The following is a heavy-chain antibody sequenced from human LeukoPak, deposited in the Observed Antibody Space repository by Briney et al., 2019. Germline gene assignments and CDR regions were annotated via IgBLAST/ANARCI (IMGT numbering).Heavy chain of an antibody. D-gene: IGHD6-13*01. J-gene: IGHJ3*02. Sequence: PGGSLRLSCAASGFTFSTYWMHWVRQAPGKGLVWVSHINSDGSTSNYADSVRGRFTIFRDNAKNTLYLQMNSLTAEDTAVYYCARVRGRGQQQLVQIGAFDIWGQGTMVTVSS. CDR3: ARVRGRGQQQLVQIGAFDI. CDR1: GFTFSTYW. V-gene: IGHV3-74*01. CDR2: INSDGSTS.